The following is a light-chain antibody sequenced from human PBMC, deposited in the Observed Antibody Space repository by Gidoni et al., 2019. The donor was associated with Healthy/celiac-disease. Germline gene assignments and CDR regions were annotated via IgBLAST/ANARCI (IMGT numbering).Light chain of an antibody. CDR3: QQYYSTLA. Sequence: DIVMTQSPDSLAVSLGERATINCKSSQSVLYSSNNKNYLAWYQQKPGQPPKLLIYWASTRESGVPDRFSGSGSGTDFTLTISSLQAEDVAVYYCQQYYSTLAFGQXTKLEIK. V-gene: IGKV4-1*01. CDR2: WAS. J-gene: IGKJ2*01. CDR1: QSVLYSSNNKNY.